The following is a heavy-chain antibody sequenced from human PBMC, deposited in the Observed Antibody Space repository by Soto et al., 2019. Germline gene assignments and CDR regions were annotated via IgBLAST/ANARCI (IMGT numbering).Heavy chain of an antibody. V-gene: IGHV4-31*03. CDR3: ARDPAP. J-gene: IGHJ5*02. Sequence: QVQLQESGPGLAKPSETLSLTCTVSGGSITRGGYYWSWIRQHPGKGLEWIGYIYSGTTYYNPSLKSRVTISVDTSKNQFSLKLTSVTAADTAVYYCARDPAPWGQGTLVTVSS. CDR2: IYSGTT. CDR1: GGSITRGGYY.